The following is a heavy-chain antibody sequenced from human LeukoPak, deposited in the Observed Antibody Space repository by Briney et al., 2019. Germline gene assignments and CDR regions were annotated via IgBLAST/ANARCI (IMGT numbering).Heavy chain of an antibody. J-gene: IGHJ4*02. V-gene: IGHV4-34*01. Sequence: PSETLSLTCAVYGGSFSGYYWSWIRQPPGKGLEWIGEINHSGSTNYNPSLKSRVTIPVDTSKTQFSLKLSSVTAADTAVYYCARVPTLYSSASYWGQGTLVTVSS. CDR2: INHSGST. D-gene: IGHD6-19*01. CDR3: ARVPTLYSSASY. CDR1: GGSFSGYY.